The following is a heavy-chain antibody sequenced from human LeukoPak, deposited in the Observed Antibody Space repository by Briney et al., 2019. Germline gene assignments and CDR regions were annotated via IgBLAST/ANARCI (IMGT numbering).Heavy chain of an antibody. CDR3: ARDPGIMVRGSRRGYDDYYYYMDV. Sequence: PSETLSLTCAVYGGSFSGYYWSWIRQPAGKGLEWIGRIYSSGSTNYNPSLKSRVTISVDTSKNQFSLKLSSVTAADTAVYYCARDPGIMVRGSRRGYDDYYYYMDVWGKGTTVTISS. CDR2: IYSSGST. J-gene: IGHJ6*03. D-gene: IGHD3-10*01. V-gene: IGHV4-4*07. CDR1: GGSFSGYY.